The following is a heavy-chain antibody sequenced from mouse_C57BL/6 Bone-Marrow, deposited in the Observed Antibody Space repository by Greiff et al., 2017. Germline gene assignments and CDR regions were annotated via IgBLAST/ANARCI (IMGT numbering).Heavy chain of an antibody. CDR1: GYTFTSYD. D-gene: IGHD1-1*01. CDR3: ARLEFDGSGGDWYFDV. V-gene: IGHV1-85*01. J-gene: IGHJ1*03. CDR2: IYPRDGST. Sequence: VQLQQSGPELVKPGASVKLSCKASGYTFTSYDINWVKPRPGQGLEWIGWIYPRDGSTKYNEKFKGKATLTVDTSSSTAYMELHSLTSEDSAVYFCARLEFDGSGGDWYFDVWGTGTTVTVSS.